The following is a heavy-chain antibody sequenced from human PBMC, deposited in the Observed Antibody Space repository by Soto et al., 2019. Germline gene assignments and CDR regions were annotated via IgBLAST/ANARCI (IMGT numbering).Heavy chain of an antibody. CDR2: IYYSGST. CDR3: ARRLVGAFPIQH. CDR1: GGSISSSSYY. D-gene: IGHD1-26*01. J-gene: IGHJ1*01. Sequence: PSETLSLTCTVSGGSISSSSYYWGWIRQPPGKGLEWIGSIYYSGSTYYNPSLKSRVTISVDTSKNQFSLKLSSVTAADTAVYYCARRLVGAFPIQHWGQGTLVTVSS. V-gene: IGHV4-39*01.